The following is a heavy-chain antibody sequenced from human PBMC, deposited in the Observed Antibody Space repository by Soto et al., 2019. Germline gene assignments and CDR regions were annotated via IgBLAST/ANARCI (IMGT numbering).Heavy chain of an antibody. V-gene: IGHV5-51*01. D-gene: IGHD4-17*01. J-gene: IGHJ5*02. Sequence: PGESLKISCKASGYSFTNYWFAWVRQMPGKGLEYMGIIYPSDSDSRYSPSFQGQVTFSADKSINTAYLQWSSLKASDTAMYYCARHGFYGDYSSNYFDPWGQGTLVTVSS. CDR3: ARHGFYGDYSSNYFDP. CDR1: GYSFTNYW. CDR2: IYPSDSDS.